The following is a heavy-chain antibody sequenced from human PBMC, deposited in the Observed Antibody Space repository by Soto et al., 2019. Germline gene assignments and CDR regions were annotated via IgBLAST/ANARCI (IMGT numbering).Heavy chain of an antibody. CDR2: IYHSGST. D-gene: IGHD3-3*01. CDR1: GGSISSGGYS. CDR3: ARAPRSGSIDY. J-gene: IGHJ4*02. Sequence: SLTCAVSGGSISSGGYSWSWIRQPPGKGLEWIGYIYHSGSTYYNPSLKSRVTISVDRSKNQFSLKLSSVTAADTAVYYCARAPRSGSIDYWGQGTLVTVSS. V-gene: IGHV4-30-2*01.